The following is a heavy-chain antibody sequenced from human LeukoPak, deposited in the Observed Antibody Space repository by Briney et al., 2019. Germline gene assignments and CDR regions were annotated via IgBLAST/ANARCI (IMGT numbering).Heavy chain of an antibody. CDR1: GFTFSSYA. V-gene: IGHV3-23*01. CDR2: ISGSGGST. CDR3: ARDRSLLLIAAAGYWFDP. Sequence: PGGSLRLSCAASGFTFSSYAMSWVRQAPGKGLEWVSAISGSGGSTYYADSVKGRFTISRDNSKNTLYLQMNSLRAEDTAVYYCARDRSLLLIAAAGYWFDPWGQGTLVTVSS. J-gene: IGHJ5*02. D-gene: IGHD6-13*01.